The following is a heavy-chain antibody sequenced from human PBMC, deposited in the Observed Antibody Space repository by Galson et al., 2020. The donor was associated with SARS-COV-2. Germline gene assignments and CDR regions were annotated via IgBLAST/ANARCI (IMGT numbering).Heavy chain of an antibody. CDR3: STSIIVAGTLDY. J-gene: IGHJ4*02. V-gene: IGHV3-33*01. CDR1: GFTFSTYA. Sequence: LSLTCAASGFTFSTYAMHWVRQPPGKGLEWVAVIWSDGNNKYYPDSVKGRFTISRDNSKNTVNLQMSSLRAEDTAVYYCSTSIIVAGTLDYWGQGTLVSVSS. CDR2: IWSDGNNK. D-gene: IGHD5-12*01.